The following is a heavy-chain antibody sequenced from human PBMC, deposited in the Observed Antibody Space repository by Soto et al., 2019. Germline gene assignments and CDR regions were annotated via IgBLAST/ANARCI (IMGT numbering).Heavy chain of an antibody. CDR2: ISSNGGST. CDR1: GFTFSSYA. V-gene: IGHV3-64*01. Sequence: EVQLVESGGGLVQPGGSLRLSCAASGFTFSSYAMHWVRQAPGKGLEYVSVISSNGGSTYYANSVKGRFTISRDNSKNTLYLQMGSLRAEDMAVYYCARSYYYGSGSPLDYWGQGTLVTVSS. J-gene: IGHJ4*02. D-gene: IGHD3-10*01. CDR3: ARSYYYGSGSPLDY.